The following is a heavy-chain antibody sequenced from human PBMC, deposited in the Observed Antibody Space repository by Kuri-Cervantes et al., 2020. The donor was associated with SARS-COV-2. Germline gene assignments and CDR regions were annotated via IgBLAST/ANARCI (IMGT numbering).Heavy chain of an antibody. CDR1: GFTFSSYS. V-gene: IGHV3-21*01. Sequence: GESLKISCAASGFTFSSYSMNWVRQAPGKGLEWVSSISSSSSHMYYADSVKGRFTISRDNAKNSLYLQMNSLRAEDTAVYYCARDILSFLGTHYFDYWGQGTLVTVLL. CDR3: ARDILSFLGTHYFDY. CDR2: ISSSSSHM. D-gene: IGHD3-16*02. J-gene: IGHJ4*02.